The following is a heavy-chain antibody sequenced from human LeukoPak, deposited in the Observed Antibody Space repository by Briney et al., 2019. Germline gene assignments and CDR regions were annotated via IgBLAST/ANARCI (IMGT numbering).Heavy chain of an antibody. D-gene: IGHD6-13*01. Sequence: AAVKVSCKVSGYTLTELSMHWVRQAPGKGLEWMGRFDPEDGETIYAQKFQGRVTMTEDTSTNTAYMELSSLRSEDTAVYYCATQQLVRFVLRFQHWGQGTLVTVSS. J-gene: IGHJ1*01. CDR3: ATQQLVRFVLRFQH. V-gene: IGHV1-24*01. CDR1: GYTLTELS. CDR2: FDPEDGET.